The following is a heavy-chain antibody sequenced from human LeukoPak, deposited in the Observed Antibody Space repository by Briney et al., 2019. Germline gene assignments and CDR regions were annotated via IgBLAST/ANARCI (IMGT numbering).Heavy chain of an antibody. Sequence: PSETLSLTCTVSGGSISSYYWSWIRQPPGKGLEWIGYIYYSGSTNYNPSLKSRVTISVDTSKNQFSLKLSSVTATDTAVYYCTRGSIAYYYMDVWGKGTTVTISS. J-gene: IGHJ6*03. CDR3: TRGSIAYYYMDV. D-gene: IGHD3-22*01. V-gene: IGHV4-59*01. CDR2: IYYSGST. CDR1: GGSISSYY.